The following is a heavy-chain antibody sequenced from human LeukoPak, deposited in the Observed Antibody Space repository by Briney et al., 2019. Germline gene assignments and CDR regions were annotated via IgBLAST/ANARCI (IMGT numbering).Heavy chain of an antibody. CDR3: VRGNYDNRGYSYAFDI. V-gene: IGHV4-59*01. J-gene: IGHJ3*02. CDR1: GASISSSY. Sequence: SETLSLTCTVSGASISSSYWSWVRQPPGKRLEWIGFIYYNGNTNSNPSLKSRVTISADTSKNQFSLKLTSVTAADTAVYYCVRGNYDNRGYSYAFDIWGQGAMVTVSS. D-gene: IGHD3-22*01. CDR2: IYYNGNT.